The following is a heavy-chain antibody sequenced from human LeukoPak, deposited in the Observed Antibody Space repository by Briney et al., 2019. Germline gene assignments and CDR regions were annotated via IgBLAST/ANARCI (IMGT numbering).Heavy chain of an antibody. J-gene: IGHJ5*02. CDR3: ARVGLLWFGELLSWFDP. V-gene: IGHV1-69*13. Sequence: SVKVSCKASGGTFSSYAISWVRQAPGQGLEWMGGIIPIFGTANYAQKFQGRVTITADESTSTAYMELRSLRSDDTAVYYCARVGLLWFGELLSWFDPWGQGTLVTVSS. CDR2: IIPIFGTA. CDR1: GGTFSSYA. D-gene: IGHD3-10*01.